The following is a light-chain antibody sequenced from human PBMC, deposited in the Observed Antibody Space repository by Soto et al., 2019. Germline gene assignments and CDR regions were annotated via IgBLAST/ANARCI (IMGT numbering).Light chain of an antibody. CDR1: QSISSW. V-gene: IGKV1-5*03. J-gene: IGKJ1*01. Sequence: IQMTQSPSTLSASVGDRVTITCRASQSISSWLAWYQQKPGKAPKLLIYKASSLESGVPSRFSGSGSGTEFILTISSLQPDDFATYYCQQYKDDAWTFGQGTKV. CDR2: KAS. CDR3: QQYKDDAWT.